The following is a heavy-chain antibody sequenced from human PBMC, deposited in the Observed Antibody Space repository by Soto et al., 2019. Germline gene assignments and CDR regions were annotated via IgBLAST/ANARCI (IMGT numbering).Heavy chain of an antibody. V-gene: IGHV4-34*09. CDR2: IYHSGNT. J-gene: IGHJ4*02. CDR1: GGSFRNYY. CDR3: ARARFQVLYGKPYFDS. Sequence: PSETLSLTCGVYGGSFRNYYWIWIRQHPGKGLEWIGNIYHSGNTYYNPSLKSRLTISVDTSKNHFSLMVDSVTAADTAVYYCARARFQVLYGKPYFDSWGQGTLVTVSS. D-gene: IGHD2-2*02.